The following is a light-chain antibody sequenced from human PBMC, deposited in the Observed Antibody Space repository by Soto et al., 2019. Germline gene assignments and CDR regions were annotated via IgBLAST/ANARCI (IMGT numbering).Light chain of an antibody. Sequence: SVLTQPPSASGTPGQRVTISCSGSNSNIGTNTVNWYQQLPGTAPRLLIYTNNQQPSGVPQRFSGSKSGTSASLAISGLRSEDEADYYCGAWDDSLNSFLFAAGTKVTVL. CDR3: GAWDDSLNSFL. J-gene: IGLJ1*01. V-gene: IGLV1-44*01. CDR1: NSNIGTNT. CDR2: TNN.